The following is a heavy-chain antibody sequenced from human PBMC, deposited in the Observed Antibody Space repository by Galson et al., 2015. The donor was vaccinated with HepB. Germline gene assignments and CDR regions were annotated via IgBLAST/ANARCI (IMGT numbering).Heavy chain of an antibody. D-gene: IGHD3-10*01. Sequence: QSGAEVKKPGESLKISCKGSGYSFTSYWIGWVRQMPGKGLEWMGIIYPGDSDTRYSPSFQGQVTISADKSISTAYLQWSSLKASDTAMYYCARRMGVHDYYYGMDVWGQGSTVTVSS. J-gene: IGHJ6*02. CDR2: IYPGDSDT. CDR3: ARRMGVHDYYYGMDV. V-gene: IGHV5-51*01. CDR1: GYSFTSYW.